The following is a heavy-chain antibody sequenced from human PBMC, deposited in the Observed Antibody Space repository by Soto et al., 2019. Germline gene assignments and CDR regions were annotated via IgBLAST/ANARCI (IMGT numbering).Heavy chain of an antibody. CDR3: TREFSVVVPAAYFDY. D-gene: IGHD2-2*01. CDR2: IRSKAYGGTT. J-gene: IGHJ4*02. CDR1: GFTFGDYA. V-gene: IGHV3-49*03. Sequence: GGSLRLSCTASGFTFGDYAMSWFRQAPGKGLEWVGFIRSKAYGGTTEYAASVKGRFTISRDDSKSIAYLQMNSLKTEDTAVYYCTREFSVVVPAAYFDYWGQGTLVTVSS.